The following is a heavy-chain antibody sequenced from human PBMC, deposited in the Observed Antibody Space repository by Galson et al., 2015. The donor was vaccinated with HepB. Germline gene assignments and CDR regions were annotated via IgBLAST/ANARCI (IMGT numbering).Heavy chain of an antibody. J-gene: IGHJ2*01. CDR2: ISYDGTNK. V-gene: IGHV3-30-3*01. CDR1: GFTFNRYA. D-gene: IGHD4-23*01. Sequence: SLRLSCAASGFTFNRYAMHWLRQAPGKGLEWVAAISYDGTNKHYAESVKGRFTISRANSRNTLFLQKSSLKTDDTAVYYCARAAFGSNSYWYFDLWGRGTLVTVSS. CDR3: ARAAFGSNSYWYFDL.